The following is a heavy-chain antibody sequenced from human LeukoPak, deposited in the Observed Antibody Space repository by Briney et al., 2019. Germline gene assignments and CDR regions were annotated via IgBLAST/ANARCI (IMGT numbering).Heavy chain of an antibody. V-gene: IGHV1-58*02. D-gene: IGHD3-22*01. J-gene: IGHJ3*02. Sequence: GASVKVSCKASGFTFTSSAMQRVRQARGQRLEWIGWIVVGSGNTNYAQKFQERVTITRDMSTSTAYMELSSLRSEDTAAYYCAASYDSSGYAFDIWGQGTMVTVSS. CDR2: IVVGSGNT. CDR1: GFTFTSSA. CDR3: AASYDSSGYAFDI.